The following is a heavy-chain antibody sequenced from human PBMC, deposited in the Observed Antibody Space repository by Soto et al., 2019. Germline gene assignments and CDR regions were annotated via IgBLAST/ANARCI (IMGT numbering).Heavy chain of an antibody. CDR1: GFRFEQYV. Sequence: VQVVASGGGLVQPGRSLRLSCAVSGFRFEQYVMHWVRQGPGKGLECVSTVSPTGDTVAYADSVEGRFTVSRDNAKNSLYLQMNSLKGDDTAFYYCVKDAPNGSIDDWGQGTLVTVSS. J-gene: IGHJ4*02. CDR3: VKDAPNGSIDD. V-gene: IGHV3-9*01. D-gene: IGHD3-10*01. CDR2: VSPTGDTV.